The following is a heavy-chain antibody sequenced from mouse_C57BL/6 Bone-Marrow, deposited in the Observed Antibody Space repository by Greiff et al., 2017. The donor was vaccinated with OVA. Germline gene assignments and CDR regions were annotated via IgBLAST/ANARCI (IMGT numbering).Heavy chain of an antibody. D-gene: IGHD2-2*01. J-gene: IGHJ2*01. CDR3: ARGYPRDY. CDR2: INPNNGGT. V-gene: IGHV1-26*01. Sequence: EVHLQQSGPELVKPGASVKISCKASGYTFTDYYMNWVKQSHGKSLEWIGDINPNNGGTSYNQKFKGKATLTVDKSSSTAYMELRSLTSEDSAVYYCARGYPRDYWGQGTTLTVSS. CDR1: GYTFTDYY.